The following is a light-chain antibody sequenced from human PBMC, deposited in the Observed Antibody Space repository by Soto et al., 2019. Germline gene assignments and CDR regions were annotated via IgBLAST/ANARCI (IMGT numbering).Light chain of an antibody. V-gene: IGKV3-15*01. J-gene: IGKJ5*01. CDR1: QSVSSN. CDR2: GAS. Sequence: EIVMTQSPATLSVSPGERATLSCRARQSVSSNLGWYQQRPGQAPRLLIYGASTRATGIPARFSGSGSGTEFTLTISSLQSEDSAVYYCQQYNNWSSITFGQGTRLEIK. CDR3: QQYNNWSSIT.